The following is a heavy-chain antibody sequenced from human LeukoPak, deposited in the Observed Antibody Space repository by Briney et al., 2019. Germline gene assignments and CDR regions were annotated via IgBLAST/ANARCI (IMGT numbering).Heavy chain of an antibody. V-gene: IGHV3-48*04. Sequence: GGSLRLSCAASGFTFSSYSMNWVRQAPGKGLEWVSYISTSGRTIYYADSVEGRFTISRDNAKNSLYLQMNGLRAEDTAVYYCARDLVTWIESDIWGQGTMVTVSS. CDR1: GFTFSSYS. J-gene: IGHJ3*02. CDR3: ARDLVTWIESDI. CDR2: ISTSGRTI. D-gene: IGHD4-11*01.